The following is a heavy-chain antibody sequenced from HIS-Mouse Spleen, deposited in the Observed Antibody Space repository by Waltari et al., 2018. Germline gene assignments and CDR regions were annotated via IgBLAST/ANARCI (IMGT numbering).Heavy chain of an antibody. J-gene: IGHJ2*01. V-gene: IGHV4-39*07. CDR1: GGSISSSSYY. CDR3: AREIPYSSSWYDWYFDL. D-gene: IGHD6-13*01. Sequence: QLQLQESGPGLVKPSETLSLTCTVSGGSISSSSYYWGCIRQPPGKGLEWIGSIYYSGRTSCNPSLKMRVTISVDTSKNQFSLKLSSVTAADTAVYYCAREIPYSSSWYDWYFDLWGRGTLVTVSS. CDR2: IYYSGRT.